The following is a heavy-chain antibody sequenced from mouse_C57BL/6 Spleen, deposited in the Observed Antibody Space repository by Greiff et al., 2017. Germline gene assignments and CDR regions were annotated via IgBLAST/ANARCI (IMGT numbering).Heavy chain of an antibody. Sequence: EVQLVEPGGGLVKPGGSLKLSCAASGFTFSSYAMPWVRQTPEKRLEWVATISDGGSYTYYPDNVKGRFTISRDNATNNLYLQLSRLKSEDTAMYYCARDRELGGAMAYWGQGTSVTVSS. J-gene: IGHJ4*01. V-gene: IGHV5-4*01. D-gene: IGHD4-1*01. CDR1: GFTFSSYA. CDR2: ISDGGSYT. CDR3: ARDRELGGAMAY.